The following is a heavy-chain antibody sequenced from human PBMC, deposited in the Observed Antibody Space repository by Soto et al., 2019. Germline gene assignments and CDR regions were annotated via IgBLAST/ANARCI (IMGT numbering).Heavy chain of an antibody. J-gene: IGHJ6*02. CDR1: GGSISSGGYY. V-gene: IGHV4-31*03. Sequence: PSETLSLTCTVSGGSISSGGYYWSWIRQPPGKGLEWIGHIYYSGSAYYNPSLKSRLTISVDTSKNQFSLKLSSATAADTAVYYCAREPGDNDGDYYYGLDVWGQGTTVTVSS. CDR3: AREPGDNDGDYYYGLDV. CDR2: IYYSGSA. D-gene: IGHD2-21*02.